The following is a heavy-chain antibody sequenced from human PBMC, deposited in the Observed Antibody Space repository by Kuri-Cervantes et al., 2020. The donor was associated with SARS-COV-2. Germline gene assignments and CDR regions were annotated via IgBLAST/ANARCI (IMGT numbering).Heavy chain of an antibody. J-gene: IGHJ3*02. CDR2: ISAYNGNT. Sequence: ASVKVSCKAAGYTFTSYGISWVRQAPGQGLEWMGWISAYNGNTNYAQKLQGRVTMTTDTSTSTAYMELRSLRSDDTAVYYCARDEGVLRFLEWLPLGDAFGIWGQGTMVTVSS. V-gene: IGHV1-18*01. D-gene: IGHD3-3*01. CDR1: GYTFTSYG. CDR3: ARDEGVLRFLEWLPLGDAFGI.